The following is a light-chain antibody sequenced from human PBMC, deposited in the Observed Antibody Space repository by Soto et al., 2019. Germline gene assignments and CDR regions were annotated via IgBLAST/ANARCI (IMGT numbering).Light chain of an antibody. CDR2: DVI. J-gene: IGLJ2*01. CDR3: SSYTISGTVI. V-gene: IGLV2-14*01. CDR1: SSDVGAYDY. Sequence: QSALTQPASVSGSPGQSITIYCTGSSSDVGAYDYVSWCQQHPGKAPKLVIYDVIYRPSGVSNRFSGSKSGNTASLTISGLQADDEADYYCSSYTISGTVIFGGGTKLTVL.